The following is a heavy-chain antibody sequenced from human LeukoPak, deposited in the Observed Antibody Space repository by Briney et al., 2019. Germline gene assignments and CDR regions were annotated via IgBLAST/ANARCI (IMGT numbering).Heavy chain of an antibody. V-gene: IGHV4-34*01. Sequence: PGRSLRLSCAASGFTFSNYAMHWVRQPPGKGLEWIGEINHSGSTNYNPYLKSRVTISVDTSKNQFSLKLSSVTAADTAVYYCARHYSSAEGVTGFDYWGQGTLVTVSS. CDR2: INHSGST. CDR1: GFTFSNYA. CDR3: ARHYSSAEGVTGFDY. D-gene: IGHD6-19*01. J-gene: IGHJ4*02.